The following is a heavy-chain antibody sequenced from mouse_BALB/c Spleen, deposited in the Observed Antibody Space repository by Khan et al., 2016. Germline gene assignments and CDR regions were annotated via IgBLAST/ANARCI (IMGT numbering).Heavy chain of an antibody. CDR2: ISYSGST. D-gene: IGHD1-2*01. CDR3: ARTTTADDTMNY. CDR1: GYSITSDYA. J-gene: IGHJ4*01. Sequence: EVQLVESGPGLVQPSQSLSLTCTVTGYSITSDYAWNWIRQFPGNKLEWMGYISYSGSTRYYPSLKSRISFTRDSSKHQFFLQLNSVTTEDTATYYCARTTTADDTMNYWGQGTSVTDTS. V-gene: IGHV3-2*02.